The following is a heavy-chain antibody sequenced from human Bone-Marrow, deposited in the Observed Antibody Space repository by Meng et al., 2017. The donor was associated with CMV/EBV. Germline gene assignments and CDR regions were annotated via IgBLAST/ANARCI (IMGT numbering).Heavy chain of an antibody. CDR2: ISYDGSNK. Sequence: GESLKISCAASGFTFSSYAMHWVRQAPGKGLEWVAVISYDGSNKYYADSVKGRFTISRDNSKNTLYLQMNSLRAEDTAVYYCARATGDDAFEIWGQGTMVTVSS. V-gene: IGHV3-30-3*01. D-gene: IGHD3-16*01. CDR3: ARATGDDAFEI. J-gene: IGHJ3*02. CDR1: GFTFSSYA.